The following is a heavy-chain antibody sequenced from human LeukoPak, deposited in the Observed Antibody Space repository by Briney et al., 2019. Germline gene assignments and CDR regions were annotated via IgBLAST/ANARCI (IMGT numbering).Heavy chain of an antibody. CDR2: IYTSGST. Sequence: SETLSLTCTVSGGSISSGSYNWSWLRQPAGTGLEWIGRIYTSGSTNYNPSLKSRVTISVDTSKNQFSLKLSSVTAADTAVYYCARAQVVVVTGFDAFDIWGQGTMVTVSS. D-gene: IGHD2-21*02. V-gene: IGHV4-61*02. CDR3: ARAQVVVVTGFDAFDI. J-gene: IGHJ3*02. CDR1: GGSISSGSYN.